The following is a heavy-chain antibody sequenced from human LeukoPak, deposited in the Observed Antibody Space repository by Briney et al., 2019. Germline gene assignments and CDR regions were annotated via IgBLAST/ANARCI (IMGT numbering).Heavy chain of an antibody. V-gene: IGHV4-39*07. J-gene: IGHJ5*02. CDR2: IYYSGST. CDR3: AREGGEFWCCYGKWFDP. Sequence: SETLSLTCTVSGGSISSSSYYWGWIRQPPGKGLERIGSIYYSGSTYYNPSLKSRVTISVDTSKNQFSLKLSSVTAADTAVYYCAREGGEFWCCYGKWFDPWGPGNPV. CDR1: GGSISSSSYY. D-gene: IGHD3-3*01.